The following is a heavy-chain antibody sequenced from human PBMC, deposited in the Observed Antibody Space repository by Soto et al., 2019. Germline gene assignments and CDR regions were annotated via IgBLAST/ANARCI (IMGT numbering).Heavy chain of an antibody. D-gene: IGHD3-22*01. CDR3: ARDQLYYNDISGRPLNAFDV. V-gene: IGHV3-48*01. Sequence: GGSLRLSCAASGFTFSSYAMHWVRQAPGKGLEYVSDIRSGSSTKYYANSVKGRFTISRDNAKNSLYLQMNSLRAEDTAVYYCARDQLYYNDISGRPLNAFDVWGQGTMVTVS. CDR2: IRSGSSTK. J-gene: IGHJ3*01. CDR1: GFTFSSYA.